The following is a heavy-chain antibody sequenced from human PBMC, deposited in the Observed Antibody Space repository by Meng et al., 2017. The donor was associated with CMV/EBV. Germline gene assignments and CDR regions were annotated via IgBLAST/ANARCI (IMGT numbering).Heavy chain of an antibody. CDR3: ARGGLYYYDSSGHFDY. CDR2: IYTSGST. J-gene: IGHJ4*02. V-gene: IGHV4-4*07. D-gene: IGHD3-22*01. CDR1: GGTISSYY. Sequence: QVQLRESGPGLVKPSETLSLTCTVSGGTISSYYWSWIRQPAGKGLEWIGRIYTSGSTNYNPSLKSRVTMSVDTSKNQFSLKLSSVTAADTAVYYCARGGLYYYDSSGHFDYWGQGTLVTVSS.